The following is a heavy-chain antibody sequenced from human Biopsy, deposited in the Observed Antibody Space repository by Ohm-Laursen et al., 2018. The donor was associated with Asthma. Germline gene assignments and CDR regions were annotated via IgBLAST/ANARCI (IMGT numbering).Heavy chain of an antibody. Sequence: SLRLSCAASGFTFSSNAMHWVRQAPGKGLEWVAVVSYDGGVVHYADSMKGRFTIYRDNAKSTLYLQMNRLRTDDTAVYFCAKSGYSDLTDFDHWGQGTLVTVSS. V-gene: IGHV3-30-3*01. CDR1: GFTFSSNA. CDR3: AKSGYSDLTDFDH. CDR2: VSYDGGVV. D-gene: IGHD3-3*01. J-gene: IGHJ4*02.